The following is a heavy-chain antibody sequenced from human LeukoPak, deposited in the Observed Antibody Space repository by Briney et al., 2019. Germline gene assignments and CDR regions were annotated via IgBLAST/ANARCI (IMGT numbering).Heavy chain of an antibody. D-gene: IGHD3-10*01. CDR3: TRDFQGRYYYHMDV. CDR1: GFTFSSYW. J-gene: IGHJ6*03. Sequence: GGSLRLSCAASGFTFSSYWMSWVRQAPGRGLEWVANIKQDGSEIYYVDSVKGRLTISRDNAKNSLFLQMNSLRAEDTAVYYCTRDFQGRYYYHMDVWGKGTMVTVSS. V-gene: IGHV3-7*01. CDR2: IKQDGSEI.